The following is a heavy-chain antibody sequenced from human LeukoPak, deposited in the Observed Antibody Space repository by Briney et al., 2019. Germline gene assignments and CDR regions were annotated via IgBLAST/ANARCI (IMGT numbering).Heavy chain of an antibody. J-gene: IGHJ4*02. V-gene: IGHV3-48*01. D-gene: IGHD3-22*01. CDR2: IISSSSTI. CDR1: GFTFSSHS. CDR3: ARGAYYYED. Sequence: GGSLRLSCAASGFTFSSHSMNWVRQAPGKGLEWVSYIISSSSTIYYADSVKGRFTISRDNAKNSLYLQMNSLRAEDTAAYYCARGAYYYEDWGQGTLVTVSS.